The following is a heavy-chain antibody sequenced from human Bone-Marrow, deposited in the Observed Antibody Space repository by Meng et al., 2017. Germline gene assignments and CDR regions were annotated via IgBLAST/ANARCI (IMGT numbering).Heavy chain of an antibody. Sequence: GGSLRLSCAVSGFTFSDYYMSWIRQAPGKGLEWVSYISSSGITIYYADSVKGRFTISRDNARTSLYLQMNSLGAEDAAVYYCARPYDYGDYWGGAFDIWGRGTMVTVSS. CDR2: ISSSGITI. V-gene: IGHV3-11*01. CDR3: ARPYDYGDYWGGAFDI. J-gene: IGHJ3*02. CDR1: GFTFSDYY. D-gene: IGHD4-17*01.